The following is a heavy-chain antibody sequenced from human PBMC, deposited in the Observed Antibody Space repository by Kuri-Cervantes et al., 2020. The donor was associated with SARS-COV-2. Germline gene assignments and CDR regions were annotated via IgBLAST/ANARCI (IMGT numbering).Heavy chain of an antibody. CDR1: GGTFSSYA. Sequence: SVKVSCKASGGTFSSYAISWVRQAPGQGLEWMGGIIPIFGTANYAQKFQGRVTITADESTSTAYMELSSLRSEDTAAYYCARAYYYDSSGYYPGDYWGQGTLVTVSS. J-gene: IGHJ4*02. D-gene: IGHD3-22*01. CDR2: IIPIFGTA. CDR3: ARAYYYDSSGYYPGDY. V-gene: IGHV1-69*13.